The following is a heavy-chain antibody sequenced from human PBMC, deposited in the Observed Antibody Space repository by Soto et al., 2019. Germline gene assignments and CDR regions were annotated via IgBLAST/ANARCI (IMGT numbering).Heavy chain of an antibody. V-gene: IGHV4-59*01. J-gene: IGHJ5*02. CDR3: ARDLTISSTDGPLDP. CDR1: GGSMSRYY. CDR2: IHYTGST. D-gene: IGHD1-1*01. Sequence: ASETLSLTGTVSGGSMSRYYWTWIRQPPGKGLEWIGNIHYTGSTNYNPSLKSRVTILLGTSTSQFSLKVSSVTAADTAVYYCARDLTISSTDGPLDPWGHGTLVTVSS.